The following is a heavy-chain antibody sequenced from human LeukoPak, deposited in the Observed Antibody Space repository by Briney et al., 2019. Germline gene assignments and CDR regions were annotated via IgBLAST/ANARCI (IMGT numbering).Heavy chain of an antibody. V-gene: IGHV3-21*01. CDR2: SSNSSYI. CDR1: GFTFSSYS. D-gene: IGHD5-12*01. J-gene: IGHJ4*02. Sequence: PGGSLRLTCAASGFTFSSYSMNWVRQAPGKGLEWISSSSNSSYIYYAESVKGRFTISRDNAKNSLYLQMNSLRAEDTAVYYCARDGGYSGYDFDYWGQGTLVTVSS. CDR3: ARDGGYSGYDFDY.